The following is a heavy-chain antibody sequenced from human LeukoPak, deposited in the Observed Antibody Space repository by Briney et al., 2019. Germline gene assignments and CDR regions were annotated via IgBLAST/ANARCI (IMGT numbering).Heavy chain of an antibody. Sequence: SQTLSLTCAVSGGSISSGGYSWSWIRQPPGKGLEWIGYIYHSGSTYYNPSLKSRVTISVDWSKNQFSLKLSSVTAADTAVYYCARAIVVVPAAYTNWFDPWGQGTLVTVSS. CDR1: GGSISSGGYS. CDR3: ARAIVVVPAAYTNWFDP. D-gene: IGHD2-2*01. V-gene: IGHV4-30-2*01. CDR2: IYHSGST. J-gene: IGHJ5*02.